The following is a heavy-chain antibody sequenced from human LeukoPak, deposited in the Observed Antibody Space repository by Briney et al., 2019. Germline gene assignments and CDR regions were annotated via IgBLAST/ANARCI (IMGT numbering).Heavy chain of an antibody. J-gene: IGHJ3*02. CDR2: IRYDGSNK. D-gene: IGHD6-19*01. CDR1: GFTFSSYG. Sequence: GGSLRLSCAASGFTFSSYGVHWVRQAPGKGLEWVAFIRYDGSNKYYADSVKGRFTVSRDNSKNTLYLQMNSLRAEDTAVYYCAKGGYSSGWYFSSSDAFDIWGQGTMVTVSS. V-gene: IGHV3-30*02. CDR3: AKGGYSSGWYFSSSDAFDI.